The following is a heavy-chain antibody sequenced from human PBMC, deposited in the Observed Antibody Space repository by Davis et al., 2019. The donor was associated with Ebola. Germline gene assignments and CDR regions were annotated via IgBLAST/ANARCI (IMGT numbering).Heavy chain of an antibody. CDR1: GGSFSGYY. Sequence: GSLRLSCAVYGGSFSGYYWGWIRQPPGKGLEWIGEINHSGSTNYNPSLKSRVTISVDTSKNQFSLKLSSVTAADTAVYYCASRPWGYYYYGMDVWGQGTTVTVSS. CDR2: INHSGST. V-gene: IGHV4-34*01. CDR3: ASRPWGYYYYGMDV. J-gene: IGHJ6*02. D-gene: IGHD3-16*01.